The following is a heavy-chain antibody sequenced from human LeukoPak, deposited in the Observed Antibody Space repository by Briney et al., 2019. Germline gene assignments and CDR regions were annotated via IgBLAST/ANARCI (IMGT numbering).Heavy chain of an antibody. D-gene: IGHD3-3*01. V-gene: IGHV4-61*02. CDR2: IYTSGST. CDR1: GGSISSGSYY. J-gene: IGHJ6*03. Sequence: PSQTLSLTCTVSGGSISSGSYYWGWIRQPAGKGLEWIGRIYTSGSTNYNPSLKSRVTISVDTSKNQFSLKLSSVTAADTAVYYCARDRYYDFWSGYRHGLGGHYYMDVWGKGTTVTVSS. CDR3: ARDRYYDFWSGYRHGLGGHYYMDV.